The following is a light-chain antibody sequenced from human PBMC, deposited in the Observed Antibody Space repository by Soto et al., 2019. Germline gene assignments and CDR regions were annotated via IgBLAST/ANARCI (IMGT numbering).Light chain of an antibody. CDR2: DAS. V-gene: IGKV3-11*01. J-gene: IGKJ1*01. CDR3: QQRSNWPT. CDR1: RSVNIH. Sequence: EIIMTQSPATLSLSPGERATLSCRASRSVNIHLAWYQQKPGQAPRLLIYDASTRATGIPARFSGSGSGTDFTLTISSLEPEDFAVYYCQQRSNWPTFGQGTKVDIK.